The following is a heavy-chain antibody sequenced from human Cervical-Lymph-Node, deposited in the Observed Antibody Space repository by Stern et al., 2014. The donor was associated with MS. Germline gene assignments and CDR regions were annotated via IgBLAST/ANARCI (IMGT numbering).Heavy chain of an antibody. CDR1: GDSVSSNTAA. CDR2: TYYRSKWIN. D-gene: IGHD2-15*01. Sequence: VQLVQSGPGLVKPSQTLSLTCAISGDSVSSNTAAWNCIRQSPLRGLEWLGRTYYRSKWINDYAISLKSRITISADTSKNQFSLQLNSVTPDDTAVYYCARDGDMGLDALDIWGQGTLVTVSS. J-gene: IGHJ3*02. CDR3: ARDGDMGLDALDI. V-gene: IGHV6-1*01.